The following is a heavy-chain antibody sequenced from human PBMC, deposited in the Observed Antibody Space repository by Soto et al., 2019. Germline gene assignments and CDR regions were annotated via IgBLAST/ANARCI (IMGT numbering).Heavy chain of an antibody. CDR2: ISYDGSNK. Sequence: QVQLVESGGGLVQPGRSLRLSCAASGFTFSSYAMHWVRQAPGKGLEWVAVISYDGSNKYYADSVKGRFTISRDNSKNTLYLQMNSLRAEDTAVYYCARVYGDYPYGMDVWGQGTTVTVSS. J-gene: IGHJ6*02. CDR3: ARVYGDYPYGMDV. CDR1: GFTFSSYA. D-gene: IGHD4-17*01. V-gene: IGHV3-30-3*01.